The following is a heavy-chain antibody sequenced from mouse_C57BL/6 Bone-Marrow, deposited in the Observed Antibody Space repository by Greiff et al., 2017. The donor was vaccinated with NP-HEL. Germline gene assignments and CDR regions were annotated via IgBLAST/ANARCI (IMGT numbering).Heavy chain of an antibody. CDR3: ARKVEVCYYWYFDV. V-gene: IGHV5-6*01. CDR1: GFTFSSYG. CDR2: ISSGGSYT. J-gene: IGHJ1*03. D-gene: IGHD1-1*01. Sequence: EVQRVESGRDLVKPGGSLKLSCAASGFTFSSYGMSWVRQTPDKRLEWVATISSGGSYTYYPDSVKGRFTISRDNAKNTLSLQMSSLKSADTAMYYCARKVEVCYYWYFDVWGTGTTVTVSS.